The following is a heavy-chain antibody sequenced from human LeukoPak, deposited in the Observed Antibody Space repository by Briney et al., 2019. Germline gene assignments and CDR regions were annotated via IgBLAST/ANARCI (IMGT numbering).Heavy chain of an antibody. D-gene: IGHD5-18*01. V-gene: IGHV3-9*03. J-gene: IGHJ4*02. CDR1: GFAFSNYA. CDR2: ISWNSGSI. CDR3: AKDSGIQSFDY. Sequence: PGGSLRLSCAASGFAFSNYAMSWVRQAPGKGLEWVSGISWNSGSIGYADSVKGRFTISRDNAKNSLYLQMNSLRAEDMALYYCAKDSGIQSFDYWGQGTLVTVSS.